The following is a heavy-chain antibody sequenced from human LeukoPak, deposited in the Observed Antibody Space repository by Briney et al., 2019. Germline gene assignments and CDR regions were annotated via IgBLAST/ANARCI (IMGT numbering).Heavy chain of an antibody. CDR3: AKSGGLSGSGRLAMDV. V-gene: IGHV3-23*01. CDR1: GFTFSTYA. D-gene: IGHD3-10*01. J-gene: IGHJ6*02. CDR2: ISGSGGST. Sequence: GGSLRLSCAASGFTFSTYAMSWVRLAPGKGLEWVSDISGSGGSTYYADSVRGRFTSSRDNSNNTLYVQMNGLRVEDTDVYYCAKSGGLSGSGRLAMDVWGQGTTVTVSS.